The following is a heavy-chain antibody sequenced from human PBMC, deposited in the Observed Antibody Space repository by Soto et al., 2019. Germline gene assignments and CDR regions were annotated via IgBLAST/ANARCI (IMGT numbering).Heavy chain of an antibody. CDR2: IIPIFGTA. CDR3: ARDYGGNKPLDY. D-gene: IGHD4-17*01. Sequence: SVKVSCKASGGTFSSYAISWVRQAPGQGLEWMGGIIPIFGTANYAQKFQGRVTITADKSTSTAYMELSSLRSEDTAVYYCARDYGGNKPLDYWGQGTLVTVSS. CDR1: GGTFSSYA. V-gene: IGHV1-69*06. J-gene: IGHJ4*02.